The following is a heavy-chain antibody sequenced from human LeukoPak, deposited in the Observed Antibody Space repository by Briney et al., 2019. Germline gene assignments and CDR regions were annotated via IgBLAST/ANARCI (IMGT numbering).Heavy chain of an antibody. CDR2: INHSGST. CDR3: AGLTYYYDSSAPM. D-gene: IGHD3-22*01. J-gene: IGHJ4*02. CDR1: GGSFSGYC. Sequence: SETLSLTCAVYGGSFSGYCWSWIRQPPGKGLEWIGEINHSGSTNYNPSLKSRVTISVDTSKNQFSLKLSSVTAADTAVYYCAGLTYYYDSSAPMWGQGTLVTVSS. V-gene: IGHV4-34*01.